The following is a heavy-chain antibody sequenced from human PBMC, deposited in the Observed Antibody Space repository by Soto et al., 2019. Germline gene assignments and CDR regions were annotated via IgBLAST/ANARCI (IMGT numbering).Heavy chain of an antibody. V-gene: IGHV3-23*01. CDR1: GFTFDNYA. CDR3: AKDGEYSSSPRGYFDY. D-gene: IGHD2-2*01. J-gene: IGHJ4*02. CDR2: ISGSGGTT. Sequence: GGSLRLSCAASGFTFDNYAMTWVRQAPGKGLEWVSVISGSGGTTYYADSVKGRFTISRDNSKNMLYLQMNSLRAEDTAIYYCAKDGEYSSSPRGYFDYWGQGTLVTVSS.